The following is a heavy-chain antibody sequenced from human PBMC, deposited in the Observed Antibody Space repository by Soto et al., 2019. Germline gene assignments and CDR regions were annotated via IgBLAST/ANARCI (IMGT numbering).Heavy chain of an antibody. CDR3: AKDVSGEFGETLMFHY. Sequence: VGSQRLSCAASWFTVSSNYMSWVRQAPGKGLEWVSVIYSGGSAYYADSVKGRFTISRDNSKNTVYLQMNSLRAEDTAVYYCAKDVSGEFGETLMFHYWGQGTLVTVSS. CDR2: IYSGGSA. V-gene: IGHV3-53*01. D-gene: IGHD3-10*01. CDR1: WFTVSSNY. J-gene: IGHJ4*02.